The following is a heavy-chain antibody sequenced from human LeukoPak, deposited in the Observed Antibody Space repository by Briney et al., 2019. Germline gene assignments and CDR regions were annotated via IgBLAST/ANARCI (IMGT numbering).Heavy chain of an antibody. D-gene: IGHD3-10*01. J-gene: IGHJ4*02. CDR2: ISSSGSTI. V-gene: IGHV3-48*03. CDR1: GFTFSSYE. CDR3: AREYYDYYGSGSKDY. Sequence: GGSLRLFCAASGFTFSSYEMNWVRQAPGKGLEWVSYISSSGSTIYYADSVKGRFTISRDNAKNSLYLQMNSLRAEDTAVYYCAREYYDYYGSGSKDYWGQGTLVTVSS.